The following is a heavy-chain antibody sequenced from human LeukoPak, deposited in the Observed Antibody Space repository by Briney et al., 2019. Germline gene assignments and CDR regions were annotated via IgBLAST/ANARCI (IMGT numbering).Heavy chain of an antibody. CDR1: GFTFSSYS. Sequence: GGSLRLSCAASGFTFSSYSMNWVRQAPGQGLEWVSSISSSSSYIYYADSVKGRFTISRYNAKNSLYLQMNSLRAEDTAVYYCARDFTIFGVVTPKSFDYWGQGTLVTVSS. CDR3: ARDFTIFGVVTPKSFDY. CDR2: ISSSSSYI. V-gene: IGHV3-21*01. D-gene: IGHD3-3*01. J-gene: IGHJ4*02.